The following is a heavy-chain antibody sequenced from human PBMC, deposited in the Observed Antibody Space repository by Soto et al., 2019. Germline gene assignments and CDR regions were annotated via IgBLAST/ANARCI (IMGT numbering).Heavy chain of an antibody. D-gene: IGHD2-15*01. Sequence: LSLTCTVSGGSISSGGYYWSWIRQHPGKGLEWIGYIYYSGSTYYNPSLKSRVTISVDTSKNQFSLKLSSVTAADTAVYYCARAGDIVVVVAANRGAFDIWGQGTMVTVSS. CDR2: IYYSGST. V-gene: IGHV4-31*03. J-gene: IGHJ3*02. CDR3: ARAGDIVVVVAANRGAFDI. CDR1: GGSISSGGYY.